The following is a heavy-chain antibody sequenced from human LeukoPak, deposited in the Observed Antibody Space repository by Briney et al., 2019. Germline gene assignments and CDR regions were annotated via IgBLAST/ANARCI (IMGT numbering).Heavy chain of an antibody. D-gene: IGHD1-26*01. CDR3: AAKRGGSYPLDY. V-gene: IGHV3-23*01. J-gene: IGHJ4*02. Sequence: GGSLRLSCAASGSTFRDYAMSWVRQAPGKGLEWVSAIGVGRSTYYADSVKGRFTISRDNSKNTLYLQMNSLSAEDTALYYCAAKRGGSYPLDYWGQGTLVTVSS. CDR1: GSTFRDYA. CDR2: IGVGRST.